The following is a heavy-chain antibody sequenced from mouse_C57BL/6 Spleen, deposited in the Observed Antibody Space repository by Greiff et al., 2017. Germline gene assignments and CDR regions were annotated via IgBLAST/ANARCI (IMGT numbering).Heavy chain of an antibody. J-gene: IGHJ3*01. CDR2: IDPSDSYT. Sequence: VQLQQPGAELVKPGASVKLSCKASGYTFPSYWVQWVNQRPGQGLEWIGEIDPSDSYTNYNQKFKGKATLTVDTSSSTAYMQLSSLTSEEAAVYDCARGGGRAWFAYWGQGTLVTVSA. CDR1: GYTFPSYW. CDR3: ARGGGRAWFAY. V-gene: IGHV1-50*01.